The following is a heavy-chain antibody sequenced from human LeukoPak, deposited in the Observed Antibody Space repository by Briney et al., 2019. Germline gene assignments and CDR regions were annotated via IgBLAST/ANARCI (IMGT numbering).Heavy chain of an antibody. CDR2: ISSSGSTI. CDR1: GFTFSDYY. D-gene: IGHD1-26*01. Sequence: GGSLRLSCAASGFTFSDYYMSWIRQAPGKGLEWVSYISSSGSTIYYADSVKGRFTISRDNAKNSLYLQMNSLRAEDTAVYYCARDESVVGASSYYYYYMDVWGKGTTVTVSS. CDR3: ARDESVVGASSYYYYYMDV. V-gene: IGHV3-11*04. J-gene: IGHJ6*03.